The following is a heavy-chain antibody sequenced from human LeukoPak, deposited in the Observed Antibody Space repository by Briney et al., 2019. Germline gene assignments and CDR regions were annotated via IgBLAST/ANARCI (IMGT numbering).Heavy chain of an antibody. D-gene: IGHD3-10*01. CDR1: GGTFSSYA. V-gene: IGHV1-69*05. CDR2: IIPIFGTA. Sequence: AASVKVSCKASGGTFSSYAISWVRQAPGQGLEWMGGIIPIFGTANYAQKFQGRVTITTDESTSTAYMELRSLRSDDTAVYYCARGPGGYYENWGQGTLVTVSS. CDR3: ARGPGGYYEN. J-gene: IGHJ4*02.